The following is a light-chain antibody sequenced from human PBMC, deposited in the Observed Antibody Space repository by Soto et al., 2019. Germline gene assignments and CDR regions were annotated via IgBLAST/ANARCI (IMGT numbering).Light chain of an antibody. CDR3: ASWDDSLSGVL. V-gene: IGLV1-44*01. Sequence: QLVLTQPPSASGTPGQKVTISCSGSSSNIGSNPVHWYQQLPGTAPQLLIHNNNQRPSRVPDRFSGSKSGTSASLAISGLQSEDEADYYCASWDDSLSGVLFGGGTKLTVL. CDR1: SSNIGSNP. CDR2: NNN. J-gene: IGLJ2*01.